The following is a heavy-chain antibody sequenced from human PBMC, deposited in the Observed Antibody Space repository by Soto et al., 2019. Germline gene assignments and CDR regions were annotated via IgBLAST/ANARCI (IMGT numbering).Heavy chain of an antibody. CDR1: GFTFSSYW. CDR3: VRTSLVVAAATREDY. D-gene: IGHD2-15*01. J-gene: IGHJ4*02. CDR2: INSDGSST. V-gene: IGHV3-74*01. Sequence: EVQLVESGGGLVQPGGSLRLSCAASGFTFSSYWMHWVHQAPGKGLVWVSRINSDGSSTSYADSVKGRFTSSRDNAKNTLYLQMNSLRAEDTAVYYCVRTSLVVAAATREDYWGQGTLVTVSS.